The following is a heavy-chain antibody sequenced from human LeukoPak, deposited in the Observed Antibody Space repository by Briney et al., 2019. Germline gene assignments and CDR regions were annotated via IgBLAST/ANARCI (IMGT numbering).Heavy chain of an antibody. CDR3: ARDLPDSGTIDY. CDR2: IYTSGST. Sequence: SETLSLTCTVSGGSISSYYWSWIRQPAGKGLEWIGRIYTSGSTNYNPSLKSRVTMSVDTSKNQFSLKLSSVTAADTAVYYYARDLPDSGTIDYWGQGTLVTVSS. D-gene: IGHD5-12*01. V-gene: IGHV4-4*07. J-gene: IGHJ4*02. CDR1: GGSISSYY.